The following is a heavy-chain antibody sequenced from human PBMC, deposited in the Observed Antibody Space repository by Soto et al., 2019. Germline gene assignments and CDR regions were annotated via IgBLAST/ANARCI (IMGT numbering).Heavy chain of an antibody. CDR3: AGGARWFDP. CDR2: INHSGST. V-gene: IGHV4-38-2*01. CDR1: VYSISSGYY. J-gene: IGHJ5*02. Sequence: SETLSLTCAVSVYSISSGYYWGWIRQPPGKGLEWIGSINHSGSTNYNPSLKSRVTISVDTSKNQFSLKLSSVTAADTAVYYCAGGARWFDPWGQGTLVTVSS.